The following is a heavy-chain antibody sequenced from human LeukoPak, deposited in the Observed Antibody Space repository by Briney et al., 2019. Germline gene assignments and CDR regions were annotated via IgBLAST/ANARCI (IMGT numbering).Heavy chain of an antibody. J-gene: IGHJ4*02. V-gene: IGHV3-23*01. CDR3: ADLVVPAAIGY. Sequence: PGGSLRLSCAPSGFTFSRYAMSGVRPAPGKGREWVSAISGSGGSTYYADSVKGRFTISRDNSKNTLYLQMNSLRAEDTAVYYCADLVVPAAIGYWGQGTLVTVSS. CDR1: GFTFSRYA. CDR2: ISGSGGST. D-gene: IGHD2-2*01.